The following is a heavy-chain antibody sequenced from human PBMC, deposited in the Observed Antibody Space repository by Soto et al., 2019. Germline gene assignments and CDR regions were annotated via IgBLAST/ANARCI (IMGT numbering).Heavy chain of an antibody. D-gene: IGHD1-26*01. CDR2: ISYDGSNK. V-gene: IGHV3-30-3*01. J-gene: IGHJ1*01. CDR3: ARDRNRGSYDPEYFQH. Sequence: QVQLVETGGGVVQPGRSLRLSCAASGFTFSSYAMHWVRQAPGKGLEWVRVISYDGSNKYYADSVKGRFTISRDNSKNTLYLQMNSLRAEDTAVYYCARDRNRGSYDPEYFQHWGQGTLVTVSS. CDR1: GFTFSSYA.